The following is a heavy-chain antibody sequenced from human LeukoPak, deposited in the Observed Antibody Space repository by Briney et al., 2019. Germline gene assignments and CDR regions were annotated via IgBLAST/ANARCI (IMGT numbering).Heavy chain of an antibody. CDR2: IHYTGDT. J-gene: IGHJ3*02. D-gene: IGHD1-26*01. CDR3: ARLSGSYPKDAFDI. V-gene: IGHV4-59*08. CDR1: GDSISSYY. Sequence: PSETLSLTCTVSGDSISSYYWSWIRQPPGRGLEWIAYIHYTGDTNYNPSLKSRVTISVDTSKKQFSLKLSSVTAADTAVYYCARLSGSYPKDAFDIWGQGTMVTVSS.